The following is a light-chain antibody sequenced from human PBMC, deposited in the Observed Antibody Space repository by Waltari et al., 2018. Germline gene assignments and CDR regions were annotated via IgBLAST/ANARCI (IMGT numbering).Light chain of an antibody. CDR1: SSNIGAGYD. V-gene: IGLV1-40*01. J-gene: IGLJ3*02. CDR3: QSYDNSLSGWV. Sequence: QSVLTQPPSVSGAPGQRVTISCTGSSSNIGAGYDVHWYQQLPGTAPKLLIYVTINRPPGVPDRFSGSKSGTSASLAITGLQAEDEADYYCQSYDNSLSGWVFGGGTKLTVL. CDR2: VTI.